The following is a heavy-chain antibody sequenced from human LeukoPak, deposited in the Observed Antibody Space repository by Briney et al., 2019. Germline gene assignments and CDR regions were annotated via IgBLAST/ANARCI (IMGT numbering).Heavy chain of an antibody. D-gene: IGHD3-10*01. Sequence: PGGSLRLSCAASGFIVSTNYMTWVRQAPGKGLEWVSIIYIGGSTEYTDSVKGRFTISRDNSKNTLYLQINSLRTEDTAVYYCARGYYGSGSASNWFDPWGQGTLVTVSS. CDR2: IYIGGST. CDR1: GFIVSTNY. V-gene: IGHV3-66*01. CDR3: ARGYYGSGSASNWFDP. J-gene: IGHJ5*02.